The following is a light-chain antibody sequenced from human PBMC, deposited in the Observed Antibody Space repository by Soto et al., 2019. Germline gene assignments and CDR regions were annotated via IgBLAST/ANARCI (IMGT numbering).Light chain of an antibody. Sequence: DIQMTQSPSSLSASVGDRSTITCRASQSISSYLNWYQQKPGKAPKLLIYAASSLQSGVPSRFSGSGSGTDFTLTISSLQPEDFATYYCQQSYSTPRPFGQGTTGDIK. CDR2: AAS. CDR1: QSISSY. CDR3: QQSYSTPRP. J-gene: IGKJ1*01. V-gene: IGKV1-39*01.